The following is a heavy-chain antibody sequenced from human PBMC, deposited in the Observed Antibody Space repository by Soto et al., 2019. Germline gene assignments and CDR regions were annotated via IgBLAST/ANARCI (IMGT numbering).Heavy chain of an antibody. CDR1: GYTFTSYG. Sequence: SVKVSCKASGYTFTSYGISWVRQAPGQGLEWMGWISAYNGNTNYAQKLQGRVTMTTDTSTSTDYMELRSLRSDDTAVYYCARDGYFDSSGYYYVWAVAKFDYWGQGPLVTLSS. D-gene: IGHD3-22*01. CDR2: ISAYNGNT. J-gene: IGHJ4*02. CDR3: ARDGYFDSSGYYYVWAVAKFDY. V-gene: IGHV1-18*01.